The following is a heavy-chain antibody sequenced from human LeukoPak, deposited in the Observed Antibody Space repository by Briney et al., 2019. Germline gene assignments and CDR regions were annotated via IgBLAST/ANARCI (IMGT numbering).Heavy chain of an antibody. V-gene: IGHV3-7*05. Sequence: PGGSLRLSCAASAFTFTNPWMSWVPQAPGKGLEWVANIKPDGSQKYYVDSVKGRFNISRDNAKNPLYLQMNSLGAEDTAVYYCARVNTNWPLDYWGQGTLVTVSS. D-gene: IGHD1-1*01. CDR1: AFTFTNPW. CDR2: IKPDGSQK. CDR3: ARVNTNWPLDY. J-gene: IGHJ4*02.